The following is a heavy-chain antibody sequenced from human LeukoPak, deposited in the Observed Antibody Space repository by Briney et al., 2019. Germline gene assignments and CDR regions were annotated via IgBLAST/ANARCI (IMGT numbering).Heavy chain of an antibody. CDR3: ARPYYYDSSGSLEDAFDI. CDR1: GFTFSSYA. Sequence: GGSLRLSCAASGFTFSSYAMSWVRQAPGKGLEWVSAISGSGGSTYYADSVKGRFTISRDNSKNTLYLQMNSLRAEDTAVYYCARPYYYDSSGSLEDAFDIWGQGTMVTVSS. V-gene: IGHV3-23*01. D-gene: IGHD3-22*01. CDR2: ISGSGGST. J-gene: IGHJ3*02.